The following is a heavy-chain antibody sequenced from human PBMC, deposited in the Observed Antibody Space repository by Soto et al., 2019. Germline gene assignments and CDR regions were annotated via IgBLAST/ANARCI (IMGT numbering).Heavy chain of an antibody. D-gene: IGHD6-19*01. CDR1: GGSFSGYY. CDR3: ARGNAPSQSIDY. V-gene: IGHV4-34*01. J-gene: IGHJ4*02. Sequence: PSETLSLTCAVYGGSFSGYYWSWIRQPPGKGLEWIGEINHSGSTNYNPSLKSRVTISVDTSKNQFSLKLSSVTAADTAVYYCARGNAPSQSIDYWGQGTLVTVSS. CDR2: INHSGST.